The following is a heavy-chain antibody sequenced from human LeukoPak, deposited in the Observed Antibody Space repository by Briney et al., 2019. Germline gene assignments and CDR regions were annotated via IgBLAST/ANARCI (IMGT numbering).Heavy chain of an antibody. V-gene: IGHV1-69*05. CDR1: GGTFSNYA. CDR3: ASYTSPLYGYLVGY. J-gene: IGHJ4*02. D-gene: IGHD3-22*01. CDR2: IIPIFGTA. Sequence: SVKVSCKASGGTFSNYAISWVRQAPGQGLEWIGKIIPIFGTANYAQKFQGRVTITTDKTTSTAYMELSSLKSEDTAVYYCASYTSPLYGYLVGYWGQGALVTVSS.